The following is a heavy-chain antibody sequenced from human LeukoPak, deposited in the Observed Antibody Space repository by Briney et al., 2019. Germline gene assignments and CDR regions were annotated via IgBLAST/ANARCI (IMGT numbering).Heavy chain of an antibody. CDR2: ISGSGGST. CDR1: GFTFSSYA. D-gene: IGHD3-22*01. Sequence: PGGSLRLSCAASGFTFSSYAVSWVRQAPGKGLEWVSAISGSGGSTYYADSVKGRFTISRDNSKNTLYLQMNSLRAEDTAVYYCAKDPLTLYYDSSGRTFDYWGQGTLVTVSS. CDR3: AKDPLTLYYDSSGRTFDY. J-gene: IGHJ4*02. V-gene: IGHV3-23*01.